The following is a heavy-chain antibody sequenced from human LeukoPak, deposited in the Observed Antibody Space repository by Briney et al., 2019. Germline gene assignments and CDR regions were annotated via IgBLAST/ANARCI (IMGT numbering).Heavy chain of an antibody. V-gene: IGHV3-7*01. Sequence: GVSLRLSRAVSGFTLSSYWINWVRQAPGKGVEWVASIRQVGGEKSYVDSVKGRFTISRDNTRNSLYLHMSSLRAEDTAVYYCARDGTAPGLYFDLWGQGTLVTVSS. CDR2: IRQVGGEK. D-gene: IGHD6-13*01. CDR3: ARDGTAPGLYFDL. J-gene: IGHJ4*01. CDR1: GFTLSSYW.